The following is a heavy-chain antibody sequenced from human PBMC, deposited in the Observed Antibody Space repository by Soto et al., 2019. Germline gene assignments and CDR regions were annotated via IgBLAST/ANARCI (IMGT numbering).Heavy chain of an antibody. CDR1: GGSISSGDYY. CDR3: ARDRYYGMTS. Sequence: QVQLQESGPGLVKPSQTLSLTCTVSGGSISSGDYYWTWIRQPPGKGLEWIGYIYYSGSTYYNPSLKSRVTLSVDTSRNQFSLRLTSVTAADTAVYYCARDRYYGMTSGAKGPRSPSP. V-gene: IGHV4-30-4*01. J-gene: IGHJ6*02. CDR2: IYYSGST.